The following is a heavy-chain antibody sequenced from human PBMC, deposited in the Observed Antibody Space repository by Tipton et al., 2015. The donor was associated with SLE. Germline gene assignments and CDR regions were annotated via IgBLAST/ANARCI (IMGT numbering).Heavy chain of an antibody. CDR3: ARYYCTTTRCYYFDY. CDR2: LSYTGIT. V-gene: IGHV4-59*11. J-gene: IGHJ4*02. Sequence: TLSLTCTVSGGSISGPYWSWIRQPPGRGLEWIGYLSYTGITDYNPSLQSRITISVDTSKNQFSLKLRSVTAADTAVYFCARYYCTTTRCYYFDYWGRGTLVTVSS. CDR1: GGSISGPY. D-gene: IGHD2-2*01.